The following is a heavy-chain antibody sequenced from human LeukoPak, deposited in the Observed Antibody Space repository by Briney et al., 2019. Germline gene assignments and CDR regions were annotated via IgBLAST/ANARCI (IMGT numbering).Heavy chain of an antibody. Sequence: ASVKVSCKASGYTFTGYYMHWVRQAPGQGLEWMGWINPNSGGTNYAQKFQGRVTMTRDTSISTAYMELSRLRSDDTAVYYCARGYCSGDCDDAFDIWGQGTMVTVSS. CDR1: GYTFTGYY. J-gene: IGHJ3*02. V-gene: IGHV1-2*02. CDR3: ARGYCSGDCDDAFDI. D-gene: IGHD2-21*02. CDR2: INPNSGGT.